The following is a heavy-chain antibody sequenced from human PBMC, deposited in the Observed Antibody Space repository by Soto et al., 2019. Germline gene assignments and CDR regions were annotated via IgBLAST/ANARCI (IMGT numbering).Heavy chain of an antibody. CDR3: SRDLTPRKGDVYYDALDV. CDR2: IKEDGSEK. CDR1: GFTFMRYW. V-gene: IGHV3-7*01. Sequence: HPGGSLRLSCAASGFTFMRYWMSWVRQAPGKGLEWVANIKEDGSEKFYADSVRGRFTISRDNAENSLYLQMSGLTAEDTALYFCSRDLTPRKGDVYYDALDVWGQGALVTVSS. J-gene: IGHJ3*01. D-gene: IGHD2-21*01.